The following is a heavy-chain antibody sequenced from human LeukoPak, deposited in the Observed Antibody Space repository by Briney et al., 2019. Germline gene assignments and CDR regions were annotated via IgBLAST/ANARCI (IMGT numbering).Heavy chain of an antibody. D-gene: IGHD4-17*01. CDR3: ARDDYGDYEFFDY. J-gene: IGHJ4*02. V-gene: IGHV3-21*01. CDR2: ISSSGSYI. CDR1: GFTFSSYS. Sequence: GGSLRLSCAASGFTFSSYSMNWVRQAPGKGLEWVSSISSSGSYIYYADSVKGRFTISRDNAKNSLYLQINSLRAEDTAVYYCARDDYGDYEFFDYWGQGTLVTVSS.